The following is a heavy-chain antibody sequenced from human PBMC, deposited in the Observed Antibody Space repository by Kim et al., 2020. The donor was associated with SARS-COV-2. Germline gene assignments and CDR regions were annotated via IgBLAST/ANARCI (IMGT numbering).Heavy chain of an antibody. CDR1: GFIFSHYW. J-gene: IGHJ4*02. D-gene: IGHD6-19*01. Sequence: GGSLRLSCAASGFIFSHYWMSWVRQGPGKGLEWVANIKQDGLEKYYVDSVKGRFTISRDNAKNSLFLQMNSLRVEDTAVYYCARDWLAVAGTPFDYWGQGTLVTVSS. CDR3: ARDWLAVAGTPFDY. CDR2: IKQDGLEK. V-gene: IGHV3-7*01.